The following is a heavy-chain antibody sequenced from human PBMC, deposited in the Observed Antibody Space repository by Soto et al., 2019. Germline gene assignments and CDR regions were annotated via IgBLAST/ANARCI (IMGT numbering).Heavy chain of an antibody. Sequence: AXETLSLTCTVAGYSISNSNYYWSWIRQHPGKGLEWIGYIYHSGSTYYNPSLESRLTISVDTSKNQFPLKLRSVTAADTAVYYCARDRYYYDSEGYYYFFDYWGRGTLVTVSS. V-gene: IGHV4-31*03. D-gene: IGHD3-22*01. CDR3: ARDRYYYDSEGYYYFFDY. J-gene: IGHJ4*02. CDR2: IYHSGST. CDR1: GYSISNSNYY.